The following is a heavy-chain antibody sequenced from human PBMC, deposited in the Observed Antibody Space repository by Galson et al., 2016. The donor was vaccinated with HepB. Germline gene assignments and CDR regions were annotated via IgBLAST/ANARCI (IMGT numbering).Heavy chain of an antibody. Sequence: SLRLSCAASGVTFSDHYMDWVRQAPGKGLEWVGRSRNKAKSYTTGYAASVKGRFTIPRDYSKNSLYLQMNRLKTEDTAVYYCATVGVHRDLAFDYWGQGTLVTVSS. CDR3: ATVGVHRDLAFDY. J-gene: IGHJ4*02. CDR2: SRNKAKSYTT. D-gene: IGHD2-21*02. V-gene: IGHV3-72*01. CDR1: GVTFSDHY.